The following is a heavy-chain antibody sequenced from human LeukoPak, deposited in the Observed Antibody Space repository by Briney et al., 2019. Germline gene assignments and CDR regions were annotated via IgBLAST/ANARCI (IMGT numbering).Heavy chain of an antibody. CDR3: ARDFPSAYCSSTSCLGWFDP. CDR2: IKQDGREK. CDR1: GFTFSSYW. J-gene: IGHJ5*02. V-gene: IGHV3-7*01. D-gene: IGHD2-2*01. Sequence: LAGGSLRLSCAASGFTFSSYWMSWVRQAPGEGLEWVANIKQDGREKYYVDSVKGRFTISRDNAKNSLYLQMNSLRAEDTAVSYCARDFPSAYCSSTSCLGWFDPWGQGTLVTVSS.